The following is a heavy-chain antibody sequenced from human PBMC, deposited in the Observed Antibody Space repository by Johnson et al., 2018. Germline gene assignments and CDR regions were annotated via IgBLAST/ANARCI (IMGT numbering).Heavy chain of an antibody. V-gene: IGHV3-30-3*01. CDR1: GFTFSSYA. J-gene: IGHJ6*03. D-gene: IGHD3-3*01. CDR3: ARDLLSYYNFWGGYWFYYYMDV. CDR2: ISYDGSNK. Sequence: QVQLVQSGGGVVQPGRSLRLSCAASGFTFSSYAMHWVRQAPGKGLEWVAVISYDGSNKYYADSVKGRFTISRDNSKNTLYLQMNSLRAEDTAVYYCARDLLSYYNFWGGYWFYYYMDVWGKGTTVTVSS.